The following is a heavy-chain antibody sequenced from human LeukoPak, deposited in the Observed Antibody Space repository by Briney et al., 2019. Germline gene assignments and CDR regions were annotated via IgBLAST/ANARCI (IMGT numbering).Heavy chain of an antibody. CDR2: INHSGST. CDR1: GGSFSGYY. Sequence: KPSETLSLTCAVYGGSFSGYYGSWIRQPPGKGLEWIGEINHSGSTNYNPSLKSRVTISVDTSKNQFSLKLSSVTAADTAVYYCARGMTTVTPMDVWGQGTTVTVSS. V-gene: IGHV4-34*01. CDR3: ARGMTTVTPMDV. D-gene: IGHD4-4*01. J-gene: IGHJ6*02.